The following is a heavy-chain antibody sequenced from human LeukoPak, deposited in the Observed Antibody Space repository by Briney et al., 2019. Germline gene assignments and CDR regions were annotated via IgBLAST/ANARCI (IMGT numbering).Heavy chain of an antibody. CDR2: INPDGSEK. Sequence: GGSLRLSYAASGFSFGSSWMDWVRQAPGKGLEWVASINPDGSEKYSVDSVEGRFTISRDNAKNLLYLQVNSLRVEDTAFYYCARDLAYSRLDYWGQGMLVTVSS. CDR3: ARDLAYSRLDY. V-gene: IGHV3-7*01. J-gene: IGHJ4*02. D-gene: IGHD5-18*01. CDR1: GFSFGSSW.